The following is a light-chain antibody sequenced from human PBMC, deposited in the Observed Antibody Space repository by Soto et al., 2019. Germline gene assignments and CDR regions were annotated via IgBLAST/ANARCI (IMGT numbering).Light chain of an antibody. CDR2: GAS. CDR1: QSVSSNY. Sequence: EIVLTQSPGTLSLSPGERATLSCRASQSVSSNYLAWYQQKPGQAPRLLIYGASSRATGIPDRFSGSGSGTHFPLTISRLEPEDFAVYYCQHYGRSAYTFGQGTTLEIK. V-gene: IGKV3-20*01. J-gene: IGKJ2*01. CDR3: QHYGRSAYT.